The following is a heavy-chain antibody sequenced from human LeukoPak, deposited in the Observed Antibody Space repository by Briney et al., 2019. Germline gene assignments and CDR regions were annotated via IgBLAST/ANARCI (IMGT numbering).Heavy chain of an antibody. V-gene: IGHV4-31*02. CDR3: ARDDSNGPDY. Sequence: SETLCLTCAVSGVSFSSGGFFWSWLGQHPGKGLEWIGCIYYSGITYYNPSLKSRVTISVDTSKNQFSLKVTSVTAADTAVYYCARDDSNGPDYWGQGTLVTVSS. D-gene: IGHD6-19*01. CDR1: GVSFSSGGFF. CDR2: IYYSGIT. J-gene: IGHJ4*02.